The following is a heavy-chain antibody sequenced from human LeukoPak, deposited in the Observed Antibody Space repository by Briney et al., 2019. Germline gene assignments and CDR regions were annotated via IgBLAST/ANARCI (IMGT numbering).Heavy chain of an antibody. D-gene: IGHD5-24*01. CDR3: ARARDGHINNWFDP. J-gene: IGHJ5*02. CDR2: KYYSGNS. CDR1: GGSISSSTYY. V-gene: IGHV4-39*07. Sequence: SETLSLTCTVSGGSISSSTYYWGWIRQPPGKGLELIGSKYYSGNSYYNPSLKSRVTMSVDASRKQFSLKMSSVTAADTAVYYCARARDGHINNWFDPWGQGTLVTVSS.